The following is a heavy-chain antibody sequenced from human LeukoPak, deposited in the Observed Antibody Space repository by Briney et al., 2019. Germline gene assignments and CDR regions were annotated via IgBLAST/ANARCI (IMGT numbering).Heavy chain of an antibody. J-gene: IGHJ4*02. Sequence: VASVKVSCKASGYPFTSYGISWVRQAPGQGLEWMGWISAYNGDTNYAQKLQGRVTMTTDKSTSTAYMELRSLRSDDTAVYYCARLPIAAAEDYWGQGTLVTVSS. V-gene: IGHV1-18*01. CDR1: GYPFTSYG. D-gene: IGHD6-13*01. CDR2: ISAYNGDT. CDR3: ARLPIAAAEDY.